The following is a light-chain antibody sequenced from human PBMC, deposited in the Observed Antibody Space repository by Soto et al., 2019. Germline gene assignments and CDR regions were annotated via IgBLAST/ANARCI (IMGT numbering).Light chain of an antibody. CDR1: QDITNS. V-gene: IGKV1-9*01. J-gene: IGKJ5*01. CDR2: TAS. CDR3: QQFNSYPIT. Sequence: DIQLTQSPSFLSASVGDRVTSTCRASQDITNSLAWYHQKPGKTPKFLISTASTLQSGVPSRFSGTGSGTEFTLTISGLQPEDFATYYCQQFNSYPITFGQGTRLEI.